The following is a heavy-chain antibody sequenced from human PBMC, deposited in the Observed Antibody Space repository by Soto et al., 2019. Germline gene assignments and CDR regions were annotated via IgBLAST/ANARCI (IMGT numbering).Heavy chain of an antibody. CDR2: ISWNSGSI. CDR3: AKDMEEGSIAAAEGSFFDY. V-gene: IGHV3-9*01. D-gene: IGHD6-13*01. Sequence: GGSLRLSCAASGFTFDDYAMHWVRQAPGKGLEWVSGISWNSGSIGYADSVKGRFTISRDNAKNSLYLQMNSLRAEDTALYYCAKDMEEGSIAAAEGSFFDYWGQGTLVTVSS. J-gene: IGHJ4*02. CDR1: GFTFDDYA.